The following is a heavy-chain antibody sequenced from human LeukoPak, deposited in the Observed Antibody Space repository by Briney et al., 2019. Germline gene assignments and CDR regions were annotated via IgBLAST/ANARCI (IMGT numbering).Heavy chain of an antibody. J-gene: IGHJ4*02. D-gene: IGHD3-3*01. Sequence: GGSLRLSCAASGFTFSSYAMSWVRQAPGKGLEWVANIKQDGSEKYYVDSVKGRFTISRDNAKNSLYLQMNSLRAEDTAVYYCAREAGLFTIFGVIDYWGQGTLVTVSS. CDR1: GFTFSSYA. CDR2: IKQDGSEK. V-gene: IGHV3-7*01. CDR3: AREAGLFTIFGVIDY.